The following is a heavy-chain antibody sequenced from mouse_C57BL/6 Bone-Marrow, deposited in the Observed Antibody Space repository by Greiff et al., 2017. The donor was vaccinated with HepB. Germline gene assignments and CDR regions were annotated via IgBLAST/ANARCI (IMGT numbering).Heavy chain of an antibody. CDR1: GFNIKNTY. Sequence: VQLQQSVAELVRPGASVKLSCTASGFNIKNTYMHWVKQRPEQGLEWIGRIDPANGNNKYAPKFQGKATITADKSSSTAYMQLSSLTSEDSAVYFCARRIAGSSYWYFDVWGTGTTVTVSS. V-gene: IGHV14-3*01. J-gene: IGHJ1*03. CDR3: ARRIAGSSYWYFDV. D-gene: IGHD1-1*01. CDR2: IDPANGNN.